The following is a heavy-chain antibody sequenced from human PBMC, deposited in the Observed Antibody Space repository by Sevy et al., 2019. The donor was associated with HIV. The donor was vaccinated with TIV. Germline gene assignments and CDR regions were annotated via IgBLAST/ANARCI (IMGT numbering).Heavy chain of an antibody. V-gene: IGHV4-59*01. CDR1: GGSISSYY. Sequence: SETLSLTCTVSGGSISSYYWSWIRQPPGKGLEWIGYIYYSGSTNYNPSLKSRVTISVDTSKNQFSLKLSSVTAADTAVYYCARESMVRGVAYYYYYGMDVWGQGTTVTVSS. CDR2: IYYSGST. D-gene: IGHD3-10*01. CDR3: ARESMVRGVAYYYYYGMDV. J-gene: IGHJ6*02.